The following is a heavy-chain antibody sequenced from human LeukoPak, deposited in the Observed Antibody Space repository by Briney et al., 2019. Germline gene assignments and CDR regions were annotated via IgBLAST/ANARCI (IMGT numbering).Heavy chain of an antibody. CDR3: ARADYGDDYYFDY. CDR2: ISSSGSTI. D-gene: IGHD4-17*01. V-gene: IGHV3-48*03. Sequence: GGSLRLSCAASGFTFSSYEMNWVRQAPGKGLEWVSYISSSGSTIYYADSVKGRFTISRDNAKNSLYLQMNSLRAEDTAVYYCARADYGDDYYFDYWGQGTLVTVSS. J-gene: IGHJ4*02. CDR1: GFTFSSYE.